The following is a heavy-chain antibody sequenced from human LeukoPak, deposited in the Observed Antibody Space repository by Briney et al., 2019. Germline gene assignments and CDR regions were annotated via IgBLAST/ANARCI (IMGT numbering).Heavy chain of an antibody. CDR3: ARLSDMYNGTYLLDS. CDR1: GNSVTSYY. CDR2: GDHFGGA. J-gene: IGHJ4*02. D-gene: IGHD1-26*01. V-gene: IGHV4-59*02. Sequence: SETLSLTCTVSGNSVTSYYWSWIRQPPGKGLEWIGYGDHFGGAIYNPSLKSRVTISVDSSKNQFSLRLTSVTAADTAVYHCARLSDMYNGTYLLDSWSQGTLVTVSS.